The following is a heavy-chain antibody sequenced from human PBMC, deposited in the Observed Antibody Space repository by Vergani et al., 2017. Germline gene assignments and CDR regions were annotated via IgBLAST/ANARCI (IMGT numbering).Heavy chain of an antibody. J-gene: IGHJ4*02. CDR1: GFTFSSYS. Sequence: EVQLVESGGGLVQPGGSLRLSCAASGFTFSSYSMNWVRQAPGKGLEWVSYISSSSSTIYYADSVKGRFTISRDNAKNSLYLQMNSLRAEDTAVYYCARQPGYSSSWYLAFDYWGQGTLVTVSS. D-gene: IGHD6-13*01. V-gene: IGHV3-48*01. CDR3: ARQPGYSSSWYLAFDY. CDR2: ISSSSSTI.